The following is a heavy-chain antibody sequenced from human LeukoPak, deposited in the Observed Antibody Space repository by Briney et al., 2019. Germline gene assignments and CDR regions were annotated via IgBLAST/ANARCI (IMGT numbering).Heavy chain of an antibody. Sequence: SGTLSLTCAVSGGSISSNWWSWVRQPPGKGLEWIGEIDHSGSTNYNPSLKSRVTISVDTSKNQFSLRLSSVTAADTAVYYCARVTGYVMEEYFDYWGQGTLVTVSS. J-gene: IGHJ4*02. V-gene: IGHV4-4*02. CDR3: ARVTGYVMEEYFDY. D-gene: IGHD6-13*01. CDR1: GGSISSNW. CDR2: IDHSGST.